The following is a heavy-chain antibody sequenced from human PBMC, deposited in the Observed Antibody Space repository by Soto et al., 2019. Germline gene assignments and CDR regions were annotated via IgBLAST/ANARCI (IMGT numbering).Heavy chain of an antibody. V-gene: IGHV4-31*03. CDR2: IYYSGST. J-gene: IGHJ4*02. CDR1: GSSISSGGYY. CDR3: ARWPQLEPRFDY. D-gene: IGHD1-1*01. Sequence: SETLSLTCTFSGSSISSGGYYWSWIRQHPGKGLEWIGYIYYSGSTYYNPSLKSRVTISVDTSKNQFSLKLSSVTAADTAVYYCARWPQLEPRFDYWGQGTLVTVS.